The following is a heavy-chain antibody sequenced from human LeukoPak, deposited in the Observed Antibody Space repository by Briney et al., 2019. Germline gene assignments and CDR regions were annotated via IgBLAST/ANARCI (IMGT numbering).Heavy chain of an antibody. CDR2: IYYTGSS. Sequence: SETLSLTCTVSGASINSHFWSSIRQPPGKGLEWVGSIYYTGSSNYNPSLESRVTISVDTSKNQFSLKLSSVTAADTAVYYCARGRYYFDHWGQGTLVTVSS. CDR3: ARGRYYFDH. CDR1: GASINSHF. J-gene: IGHJ4*02. V-gene: IGHV4-59*08.